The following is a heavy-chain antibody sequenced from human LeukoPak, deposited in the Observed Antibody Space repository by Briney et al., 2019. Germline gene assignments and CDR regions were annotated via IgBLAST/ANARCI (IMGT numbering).Heavy chain of an antibody. Sequence: SETLSLTCSVSGGSISSNNFYWDWIRQPPGKGLEWIRSIYYSGNTYYNPSLKSRVTISVDTSKNQFSLRLTSMTAADTAVYYCMRRSKDPGLAGSDYWGQGTLVTVSS. J-gene: IGHJ4*02. CDR2: IYYSGNT. CDR1: GGSISSNNFY. V-gene: IGHV4-39*01. CDR3: MRRSKDPGLAGSDY. D-gene: IGHD3-16*01.